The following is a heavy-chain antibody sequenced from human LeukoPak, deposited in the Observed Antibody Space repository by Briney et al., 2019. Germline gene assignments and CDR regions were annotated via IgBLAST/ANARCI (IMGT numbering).Heavy chain of an antibody. CDR2: ISSSSSYI. Sequence: GSLRLSCAASGFTFSSYSMNWVRQAPGKGLEWVSSISSSSSYIYYADSVKGRFTISRDNAKNSLYLQMNSLRAEDTAVYYCARVRRAVAGTSASYYFDYWGQGTLVTVSS. D-gene: IGHD6-19*01. CDR1: GFTFSSYS. CDR3: ARVRRAVAGTSASYYFDY. V-gene: IGHV3-21*01. J-gene: IGHJ4*02.